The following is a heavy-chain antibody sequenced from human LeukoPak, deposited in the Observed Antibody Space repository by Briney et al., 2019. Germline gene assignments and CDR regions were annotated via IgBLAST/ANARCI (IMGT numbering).Heavy chain of an antibody. Sequence: GSLRLSCAASGFPFNDYSMNWVRQAPGKGLEWISYIGISSGNTKYADSVKGRFTISGDNAKNSLYLQMNNLRVEDTAVYYRARDHNYAFDNWGQGTLVTVSS. J-gene: IGHJ4*02. D-gene: IGHD1-1*01. CDR2: IGISSGNT. CDR1: GFPFNDYS. V-gene: IGHV3-48*04. CDR3: ARDHNYAFDN.